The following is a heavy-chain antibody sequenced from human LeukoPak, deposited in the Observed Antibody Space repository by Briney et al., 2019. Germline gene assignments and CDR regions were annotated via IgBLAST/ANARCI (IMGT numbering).Heavy chain of an antibody. Sequence: ASVKVSCKASGYTFTGYYMHWVRQAPGQGLEWMGWINPNSGGTNYAQKFQGRVTMTRDTSISTAYMELSRLRSDDTAVYYCARAQDIVVVPAAMDVWGKGTTVTVSS. V-gene: IGHV1-2*02. J-gene: IGHJ6*04. CDR1: GYTFTGYY. CDR3: ARAQDIVVVPAAMDV. D-gene: IGHD2-2*01. CDR2: INPNSGGT.